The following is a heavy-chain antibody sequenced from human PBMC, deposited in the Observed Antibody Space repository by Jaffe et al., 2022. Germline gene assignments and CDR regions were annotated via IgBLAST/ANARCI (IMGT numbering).Heavy chain of an antibody. D-gene: IGHD3-16*01. CDR3: ARNAGGRTYYYYYYMDV. V-gene: IGHV1-46*03. J-gene: IGHJ6*03. CDR1: GYTFTSYY. Sequence: QVQLVQSGAEVKKPGASVKVSCKASGYTFTSYYMHWVRQAPGQGLEWMGIINPSGGSTSYAQKFQGRVTMTRDTSTSTVYMELSSLRSEDTAVYYCARNAGGRTYYYYYYMDVWGKGTTVTVSS. CDR2: INPSGGST.